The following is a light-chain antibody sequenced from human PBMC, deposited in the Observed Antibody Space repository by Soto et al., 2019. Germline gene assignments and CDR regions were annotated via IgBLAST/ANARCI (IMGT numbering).Light chain of an antibody. CDR3: QQSYRTPHT. CDR1: QSVGSY. V-gene: IGKV3-11*01. Sequence: EIVLIQSPATLSLSPGERATLSCRASQSVGSYLAWYQHKPGQAPRLLISDASNRATGIPARFSGSGSETDFTLTISSLEPEDSAVYYCQQSYRTPHTFGQGTKLETK. J-gene: IGKJ2*01. CDR2: DAS.